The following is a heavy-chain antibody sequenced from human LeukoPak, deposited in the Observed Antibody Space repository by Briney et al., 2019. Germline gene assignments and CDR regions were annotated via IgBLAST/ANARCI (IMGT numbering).Heavy chain of an antibody. CDR1: RFTFSDYY. J-gene: IGHJ4*02. CDR2: ISSSGGAM. V-gene: IGHV3-11*01. D-gene: IGHD3-22*01. Sequence: AGGSLRLSCGTSRFTFSDYYMSWIRQAPGKGLEWVSYISSSGGAMYYADSVKGRFTISRDNANNSLYLQMNSLRAEDTAVYYCARVPDRSGYYFYFDYWGQGTLVTVSS. CDR3: ARVPDRSGYYFYFDY.